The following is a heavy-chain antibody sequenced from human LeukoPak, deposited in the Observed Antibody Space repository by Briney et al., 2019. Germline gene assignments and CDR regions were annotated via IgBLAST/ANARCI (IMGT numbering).Heavy chain of an antibody. Sequence: SETLSLTCTVSGGSISSYYWSWIRQPPGKGLEWIGEINHSGSTNYNPSLKSRVTISVDTSNNQFSLKLSSVTAADTAVYYCARGLAYYFDYWGQGTLVTVSS. V-gene: IGHV4-34*01. CDR1: GGSISSYY. CDR2: INHSGST. J-gene: IGHJ4*02. CDR3: ARGLAYYFDY.